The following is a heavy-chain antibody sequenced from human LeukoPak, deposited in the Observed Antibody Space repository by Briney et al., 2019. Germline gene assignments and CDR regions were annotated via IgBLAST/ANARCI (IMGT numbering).Heavy chain of an antibody. CDR3: ARGPQVPINYFDY. J-gene: IGHJ4*02. CDR1: GYTFTGYY. V-gene: IGHV1-2*02. Sequence: GASVKVSCKASGYTFTGYYMHWVRQAPGQGLEWMGWINPNSGGTNYAQKFQGRVTMTRDPSISTAYMELSRLRSDDTAVYYCARGPQVPINYFDYWGQGTLVTVSS. CDR2: INPNSGGT. D-gene: IGHD2-2*01.